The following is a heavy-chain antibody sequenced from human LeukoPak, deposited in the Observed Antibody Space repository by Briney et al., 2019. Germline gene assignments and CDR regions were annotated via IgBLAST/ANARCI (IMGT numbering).Heavy chain of an antibody. D-gene: IGHD6-6*01. J-gene: IGHJ4*02. CDR1: GYSFTSYW. Sequence: PGESLKISCKGSGYSFTSYWIGWVRQMPGKGLERMGIIYPGDSDTRYSPSFQGQVTISADKSISTAYLQWSSLKASDTAMYYCARDSSSSGLSFHYWGQGTLVTVSS. V-gene: IGHV5-51*01. CDR3: ARDSSSSGLSFHY. CDR2: IYPGDSDT.